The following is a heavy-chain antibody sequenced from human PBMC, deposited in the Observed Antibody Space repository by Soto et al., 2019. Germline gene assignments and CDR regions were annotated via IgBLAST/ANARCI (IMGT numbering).Heavy chain of an antibody. J-gene: IGHJ6*03. V-gene: IGHV3-23*01. Sequence: GESLKISCAASGFTFSSYAMSWVRQAPGKGLEWVSAISGSGGSTYYADSVKGRFTISRDNSKNTLYLQMNSLRAEDTAVYYCAKDLVQQKRSYYYYYMDVWGKGTTVTVSS. CDR1: GFTFSSYA. CDR3: AKDLVQQKRSYYYYYMDV. D-gene: IGHD1-1*01. CDR2: ISGSGGST.